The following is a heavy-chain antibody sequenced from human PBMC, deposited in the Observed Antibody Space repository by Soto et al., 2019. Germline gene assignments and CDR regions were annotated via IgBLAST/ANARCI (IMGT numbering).Heavy chain of an antibody. CDR2: INPNSGGT. V-gene: IGHV1-2*04. Sequence: QVQLVQSGAEVKKPGASVKVSCKASGYTFTGYYMHWVRQAPGQGLEWMGWINPNSGGTNYAQKFQGWVTMTRDTSISTAYMELSRLRSDDTAGYYCARGARGYSYGYNGQDYWGQGTLVTVSS. D-gene: IGHD5-18*01. J-gene: IGHJ4*02. CDR1: GYTFTGYY. CDR3: ARGARGYSYGYNGQDY.